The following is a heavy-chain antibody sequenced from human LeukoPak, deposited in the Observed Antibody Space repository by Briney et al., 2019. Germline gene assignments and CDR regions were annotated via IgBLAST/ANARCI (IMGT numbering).Heavy chain of an antibody. CDR2: LYYTGTT. CDR3: ARRASGWYSFDY. J-gene: IGHJ4*02. V-gene: IGHV4-39*01. Sequence: SETLSLTCTVSGGSISSSSYYWGWIRQPPGKGLEWIGSLYYTGTTYYNPSLKSRVTISVDTSENQFSLKLCSVTAADTAVYYCARRASGWYSFDYWGQGSLVTVSS. CDR1: GGSISSSSYY. D-gene: IGHD6-19*01.